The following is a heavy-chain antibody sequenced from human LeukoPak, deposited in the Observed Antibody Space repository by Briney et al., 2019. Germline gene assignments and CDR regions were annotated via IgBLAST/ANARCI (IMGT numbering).Heavy chain of an antibody. Sequence: SETLSFTCTGSGGSINNYYWSWIRQPAGKGLEWIGRIYTRGSTNYNPSLKSRVTMSVDTSKNQFSLKLSSVTAADTAVYYCARGRYCSADICSGGDAFDIWGQGTMVSVSS. V-gene: IGHV4-4*07. CDR1: GGSINNYY. J-gene: IGHJ3*02. D-gene: IGHD2-15*01. CDR2: IYTRGST. CDR3: ARGRYCSADICSGGDAFDI.